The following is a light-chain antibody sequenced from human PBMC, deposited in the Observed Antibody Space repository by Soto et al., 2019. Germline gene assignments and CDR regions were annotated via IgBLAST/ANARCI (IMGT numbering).Light chain of an antibody. CDR3: KSYAGSNTYV. CDR2: EVV. V-gene: IGLV2-8*01. CDR1: KSDIGVYDF. Sequence: QSALTQPPSASGSPGQSVTISCTGTKSDIGVYDFVSWYQHHPDKAPRLIIYEVVQRPSGVPDRFSGSKSGNTASLTVSGLQAADEADYFCKSYAGSNTYVFGSGTQLTVL. J-gene: IGLJ7*01.